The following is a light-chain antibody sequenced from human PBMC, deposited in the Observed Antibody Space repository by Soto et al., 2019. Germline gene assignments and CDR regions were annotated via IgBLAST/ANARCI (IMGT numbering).Light chain of an antibody. CDR3: QQYRDYSWT. CDR2: KAS. Sequence: DIQMTQSPSTLSASVGDRVTITCRASQSISTSLAWYQQKPGKAPKVLIYKASTLLGGVPSRFSGSGSGTEFTLTISSLQPDDFATYYCQQYRDYSWTFGQGTKVEIK. V-gene: IGKV1-5*03. J-gene: IGKJ1*01. CDR1: QSISTS.